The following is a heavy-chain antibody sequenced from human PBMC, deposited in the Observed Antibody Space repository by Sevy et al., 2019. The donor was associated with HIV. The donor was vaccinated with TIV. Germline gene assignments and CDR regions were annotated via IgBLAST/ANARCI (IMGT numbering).Heavy chain of an antibody. CDR1: GASMRSSHY. Sequence: SETLSLTCTVSGASMRSSHYWGWIRQPPGKGLEWIASVYNGGTTYYNPSLKTRVTISVDTSKNQFSLKLASLTAADTAVYYCARLHQWLGPSFDSWGQGTLVTVSS. CDR3: ARLHQWLGPSFDS. D-gene: IGHD6-19*01. J-gene: IGHJ4*02. V-gene: IGHV4-39*01. CDR2: VYNGGTT.